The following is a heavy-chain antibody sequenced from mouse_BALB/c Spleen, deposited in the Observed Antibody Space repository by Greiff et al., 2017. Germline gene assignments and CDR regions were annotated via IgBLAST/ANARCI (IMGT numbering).Heavy chain of an antibody. V-gene: IGHV5-17*02. Sequence: EVQVVESGGGLVQPGGSRKLSCAASGFTFSSFGMHWVRQAPEKGLEWVAYISSGSSTIYYADTVKGRFTISRDNPKNTLFLQMTSLRSEDTAMYYCARRDFDYWGQGTTLTVSS. J-gene: IGHJ2*01. CDR3: ARRDFDY. CDR2: ISSGSSTI. CDR1: GFTFSSFG.